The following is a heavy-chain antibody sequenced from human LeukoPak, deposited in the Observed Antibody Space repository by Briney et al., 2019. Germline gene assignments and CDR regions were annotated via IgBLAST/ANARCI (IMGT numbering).Heavy chain of an antibody. Sequence: SETLSLTCAVYGGSFSGYSWSWIRQPPGKGPEWIGEINHSGGINSNPSLKSRVTISVDKSKNQFSLKLSSVTAADTAVYYRAGPQGLGAAMVAEFFYWGQGTLVTVSS. CDR1: GGSFSGYS. CDR2: INHSGGI. D-gene: IGHD5-18*01. J-gene: IGHJ4*02. CDR3: AGPQGLGAAMVAEFFY. V-gene: IGHV4-34*01.